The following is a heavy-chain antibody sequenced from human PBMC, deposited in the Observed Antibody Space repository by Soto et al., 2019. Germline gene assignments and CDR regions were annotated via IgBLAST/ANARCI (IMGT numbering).Heavy chain of an antibody. D-gene: IGHD1-26*01. Sequence: QVTLKESGPVLVKPTETLTLTCTVSGFSLSTARMGVSWIRQPPGKALEWLAHIFSNDEKSYSTSLKSRLTISKDTSKSQVVLTMTNMDPVDTATYYCARILYHELGAYYYYGMDVWGQGTTVTGSS. J-gene: IGHJ6*02. CDR3: ARILYHELGAYYYYGMDV. V-gene: IGHV2-26*01. CDR2: IFSNDEK. CDR1: GFSLSTARMG.